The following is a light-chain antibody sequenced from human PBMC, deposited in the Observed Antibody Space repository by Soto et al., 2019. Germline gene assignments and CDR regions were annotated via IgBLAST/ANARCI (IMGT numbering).Light chain of an antibody. CDR3: QQRGEWPPGAT. Sequence: EIVLTQSPGTLSLSPWERATLSCRASQSIRNSLAWYQQKPGQAPRLLIYDASNRATGIPARFSGSGSGTDFTLTISSLEPEDFAVYYCQQRGEWPPGATFGQGTRLEIK. CDR2: DAS. J-gene: IGKJ5*01. V-gene: IGKV3-11*01. CDR1: QSIRNS.